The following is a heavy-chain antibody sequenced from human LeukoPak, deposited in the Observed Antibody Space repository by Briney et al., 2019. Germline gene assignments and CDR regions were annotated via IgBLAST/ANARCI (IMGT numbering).Heavy chain of an antibody. CDR2: IYSGGST. CDR3: ARDYYGSSYDAFDI. J-gene: IGHJ3*02. CDR1: GFTVSSNY. Sequence: GGSLRLSCAASGFTVSSNYMSWVRQAPGKGLEWVSVIYSGGSTYYADSVKGRFTISRDNSKNTLYLQMNSLRAEDTAVYYCARDYYGSSYDAFDIWGQGTMVTVSS. V-gene: IGHV3-53*01. D-gene: IGHD3-10*01.